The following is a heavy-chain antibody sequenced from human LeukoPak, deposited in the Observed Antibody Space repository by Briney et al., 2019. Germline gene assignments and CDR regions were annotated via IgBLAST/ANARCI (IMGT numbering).Heavy chain of an antibody. V-gene: IGHV4-4*07. CDR1: GDSISYFY. D-gene: IGHD1-26*01. Sequence: SETLSLTCSVSGDSISYFYWSWIRQAAGKGLEWIGRVSSSGSTDYNASLKSRVTMSVDTSKNQFSLNLTSVTAADTAVYYCAKPVIVGATRSYFDYWGQGTLVTVSS. J-gene: IGHJ4*02. CDR2: VSSSGST. CDR3: AKPVIVGATRSYFDY.